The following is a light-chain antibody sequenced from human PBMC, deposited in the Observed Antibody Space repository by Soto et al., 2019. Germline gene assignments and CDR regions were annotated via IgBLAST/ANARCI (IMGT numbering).Light chain of an antibody. CDR2: DVS. CDR3: TSYTISNTWV. J-gene: IGLJ3*02. Sequence: QSALTQPASVSGSPGQSITISCTGTNSDVGFYDYVSWYQQHPGKAPKLMIFDVSDRPSGVSNRFSGSKSGNTASLTISGLQAEDEADYYCTSYTISNTWVFGGGTQLTVL. CDR1: NSDVGFYDY. V-gene: IGLV2-14*03.